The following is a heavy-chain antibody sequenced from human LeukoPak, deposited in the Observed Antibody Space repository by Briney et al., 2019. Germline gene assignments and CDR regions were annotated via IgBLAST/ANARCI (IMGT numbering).Heavy chain of an antibody. D-gene: IGHD1-26*01. Sequence: GGSLRLSCAASGFSFNRYWMSWVRQAPGKGLEWVANIKEDGSAKYYVDSVKGRFTISRDNAKNSLYLQMNSLRDEDTAVYYCASSGSYRFDYWGQGTLVTVSS. V-gene: IGHV3-7*01. CDR2: IKEDGSAK. CDR3: ASSGSYRFDY. CDR1: GFSFNRYW. J-gene: IGHJ4*02.